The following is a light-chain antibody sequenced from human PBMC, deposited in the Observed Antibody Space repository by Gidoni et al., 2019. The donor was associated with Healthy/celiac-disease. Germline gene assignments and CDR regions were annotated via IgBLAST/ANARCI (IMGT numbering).Light chain of an antibody. CDR3: QVWDSSSDV. CDR2: DDS. Sequence: SYVLNKPPSGAVAPGTTARITCGGTNIGSTSVHWSQQKPGQAPVLVVYDDSDRPSGFPERFSGSNSGTTATLTISRVEAGDEADYYCQVWDSSSDVFGTGTKVTVL. V-gene: IGLV3-21*03. J-gene: IGLJ1*01. CDR1: NIGSTS.